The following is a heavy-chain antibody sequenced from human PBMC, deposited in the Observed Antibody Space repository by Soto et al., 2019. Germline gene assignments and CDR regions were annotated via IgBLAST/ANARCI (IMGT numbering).Heavy chain of an antibody. D-gene: IGHD3-16*01. CDR2: MTPNSGHT. CDR3: ESGMSTT. J-gene: IGHJ5*02. CDR1: GYTFTNYD. V-gene: IGHV1-8*01. Sequence: QVQLVQSGAEVKKPGASVKVSCKASGYTFTNYDINWMRQATGQGLEWMGWMTPNSGHTNYAQKVQGRVTMTRNTSITKAYMGLTSLGSEHPAMYYCESGMSTTWGQETLVTVAS.